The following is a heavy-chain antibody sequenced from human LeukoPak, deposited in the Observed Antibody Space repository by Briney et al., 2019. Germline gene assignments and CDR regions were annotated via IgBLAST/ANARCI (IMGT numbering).Heavy chain of an antibody. CDR1: VVTFTSYS. J-gene: IGHJ3*02. V-gene: IGHV3-23*01. D-gene: IGHD6-13*01. CDR2: ISGSGANT. CDR3: VKVKTAGSCLYDAFDM. Sequence: PGGSLRLSCAASVVTFTSYSMNWVRQAPGKGLEWVSVISGSGANTYNSDSAKGRFTISRDNSKNTIFLHMNNLRVEDTATYYCVKVKTAGSCLYDAFDMWGQGTVVIVSS.